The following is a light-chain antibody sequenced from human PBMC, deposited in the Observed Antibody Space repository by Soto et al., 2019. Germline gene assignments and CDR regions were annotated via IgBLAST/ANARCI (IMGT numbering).Light chain of an antibody. CDR1: SSDIGAYDY. CDR2: DVT. Sequence: QSVLTQPASVSGSPGQSITISCTGSSSDIGAYDYVSWYQQRPVKAPKLMIFDVTNRPSGVSDRFSGSKSGNTASLTISGLQTEDDVDYYCSSYTSSSTYYVLGTXTKVTVL. J-gene: IGLJ1*01. CDR3: SSYTSSSTYYV. V-gene: IGLV2-14*01.